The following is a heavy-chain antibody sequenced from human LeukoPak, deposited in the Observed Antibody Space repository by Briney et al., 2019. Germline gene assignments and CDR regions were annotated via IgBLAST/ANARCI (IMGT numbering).Heavy chain of an antibody. D-gene: IGHD5-24*01. CDR1: GFTFSSYA. CDR2: ISYDGSNK. V-gene: IGHV3-30-3*01. CDR3: AREGMATIPFDY. Sequence: GGSLRLSCAASGFTFSSYAMHWVRQAPGKGLEWVAVISYDGSNKYYADSVKGRFTISRDNAKNSLYLQMNSLRAEDTAVYYCAREGMATIPFDYWGQGTLVTVSS. J-gene: IGHJ4*02.